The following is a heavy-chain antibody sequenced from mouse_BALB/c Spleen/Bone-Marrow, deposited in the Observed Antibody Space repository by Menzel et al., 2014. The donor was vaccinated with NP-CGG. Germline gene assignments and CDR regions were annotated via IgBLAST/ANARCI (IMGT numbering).Heavy chain of an antibody. Sequence: VQPQQSGAELVKPGASVKLSCTASGFNIKDTYMHWVKQRPEQGLEWIGRIDPANGNTKYDPKFQGKATITADASSNTAYLQLSSLTSEDTAVYYCARYNEPYAMDYWGQGTSVTVSS. V-gene: IGHV14-3*02. J-gene: IGHJ4*01. CDR3: ARYNEPYAMDY. CDR1: GFNIKDTY. CDR2: IDPANGNT.